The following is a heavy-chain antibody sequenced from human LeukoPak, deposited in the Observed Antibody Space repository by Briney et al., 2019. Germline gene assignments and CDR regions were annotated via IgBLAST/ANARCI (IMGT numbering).Heavy chain of an antibody. CDR1: GFTFSSYA. J-gene: IGHJ4*02. D-gene: IGHD3-9*01. CDR2: ISGSGGST. V-gene: IGHV3-23*01. CDR3: ARYFYDILTGYYSFDY. Sequence: GGSLRLSCAASGFTFSSYAMSWVRQAPGKGLEWVSAISGSGGSTYYADSVKGRFTISRDNSKNTLYLQMNSLRAEDTAVYYCARYFYDILTGYYSFDYWGQGTLVTVSS.